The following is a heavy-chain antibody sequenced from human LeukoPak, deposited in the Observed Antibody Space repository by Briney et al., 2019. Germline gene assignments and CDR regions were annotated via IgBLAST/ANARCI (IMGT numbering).Heavy chain of an antibody. D-gene: IGHD6-6*01. CDR1: GGSIGGGREC. CDR3: ARGSWSARPSYYYYYGMDV. V-gene: IGHV4-61*02. CDR2: FDTSGST. Sequence: SLICAGSGGSIGGGRECCSWTRQRAGWGLGWIGGFDTSGSTNYNPSLKSRVTISVDTSKNQFSLKLSTVTAADTAVYYCARGSWSARPSYYYYYGMDVWGQGTTVTVSS. J-gene: IGHJ6*02.